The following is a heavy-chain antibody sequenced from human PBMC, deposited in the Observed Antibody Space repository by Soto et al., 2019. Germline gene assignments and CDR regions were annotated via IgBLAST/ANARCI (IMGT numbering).Heavy chain of an antibody. D-gene: IGHD2-15*01. CDR1: GFIFNNYA. J-gene: IGHJ3*02. Sequence: PGGSLRLSCAASGFIFNNYAMNWIRQAPGKGLEWVSGISGNGVYTYYAESVEGRFTISRDSSKNNVYLQMNSLRTEDTAVYYCAKDLRVGSALRAFDIWGQGTMVTVSS. V-gene: IGHV3-23*01. CDR3: AKDLRVGSALRAFDI. CDR2: ISGNGVYT.